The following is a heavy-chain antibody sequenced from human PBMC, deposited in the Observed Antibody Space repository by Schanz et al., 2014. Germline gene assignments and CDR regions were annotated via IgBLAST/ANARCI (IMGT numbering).Heavy chain of an antibody. CDR3: ARDNYYGSGSCAY. Sequence: VPLVASGGGVVQPGGSLRLSCGGSGFTFSKYWMSWVRQAPGKGLEWVANIKQDGSEKYYVDAVKGRFTISRDNAKNSMYLHMKSLRGEDTAVYYCARDNYYGSGSCAYWGQGTLVTVSS. V-gene: IGHV3-7*04. D-gene: IGHD3-10*01. J-gene: IGHJ4*02. CDR1: GFTFSKYW. CDR2: IKQDGSEK.